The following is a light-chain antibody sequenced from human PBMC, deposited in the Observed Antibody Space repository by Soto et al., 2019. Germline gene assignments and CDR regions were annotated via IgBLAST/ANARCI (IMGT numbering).Light chain of an antibody. CDR2: EVS. CDR1: SSDVGAYDF. CDR3: SSYTTSSTRV. Sequence: QSALAQPVSVSGSPGQSITISCTGTSSDVGAYDFVSWYQQHPDKAPKLMIYEVSNRPSGVSYRFSGSKSVNTATLTISGLQAEDEADYYCSSYTTSSTRVFGTGTKVTVL. J-gene: IGLJ1*01. V-gene: IGLV2-14*03.